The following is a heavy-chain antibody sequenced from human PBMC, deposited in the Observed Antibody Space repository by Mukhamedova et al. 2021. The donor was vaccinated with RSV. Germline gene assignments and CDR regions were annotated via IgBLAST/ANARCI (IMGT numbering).Heavy chain of an antibody. V-gene: IGHV3-23*03. CDR2: T. Sequence: TYYADSVRVRSTISRDNSKNTLYLQMNSLRADDTAVYYCAKAQYTASWERGFDSWGHGTMV. D-gene: IGHD1-26*01. CDR3: AKAQYTASWERGFDS. J-gene: IGHJ4*01.